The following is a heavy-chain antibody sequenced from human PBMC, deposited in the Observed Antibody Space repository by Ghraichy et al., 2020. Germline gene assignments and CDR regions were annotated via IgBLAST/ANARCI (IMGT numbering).Heavy chain of an antibody. J-gene: IGHJ4*01. CDR3: ARDAGTYFYDGSGYPFEY. Sequence: GGSLRLSCAASGFTFSTYSMNWVRQAPGKGLEWVACISSRSSHINYADSVKGRFTISRDNAKNSLYLQMNSLRAEDTAVYYCARDAGTYFYDGSGYPFEYWGHGTLVTVSS. D-gene: IGHD3-22*01. CDR1: GFTFSTYS. V-gene: IGHV3-21*01. CDR2: ISSRSSHI.